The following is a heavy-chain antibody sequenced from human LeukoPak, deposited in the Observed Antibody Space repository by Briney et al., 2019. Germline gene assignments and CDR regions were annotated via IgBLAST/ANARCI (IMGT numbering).Heavy chain of an antibody. CDR3: ARIRYCSSTSCYAGKYFDY. Sequence: GSLRLSCSGSGLTFSNYAMHWVRQAPGKGLEWIGYIYYSGSTNYNPSLKSRVTISVDTSKNQFSLKLSSVTAADTAVYYCARIRYCSSTSCYAGKYFDYWGQGTLVTVS. CDR1: GLTFSNYA. V-gene: IGHV4-59*01. CDR2: IYYSGST. D-gene: IGHD2-2*01. J-gene: IGHJ4*02.